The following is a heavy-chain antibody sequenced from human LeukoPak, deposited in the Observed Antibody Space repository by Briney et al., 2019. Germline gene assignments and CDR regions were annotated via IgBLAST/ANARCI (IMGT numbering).Heavy chain of an antibody. D-gene: IGHD6-19*01. J-gene: IGHJ4*02. Sequence: GGSLRLSCAASGFTFSSYAMSWVRQAPGKGLEWVSAISGSGGSTYYADSVKGRFTISRDNSKNTLYLQMNSLRAEDTAVYYCAKDAPWYSSGWYNGYFDYWGQGTLVTVSS. V-gene: IGHV3-23*01. CDR2: ISGSGGST. CDR3: AKDAPWYSSGWYNGYFDY. CDR1: GFTFSSYA.